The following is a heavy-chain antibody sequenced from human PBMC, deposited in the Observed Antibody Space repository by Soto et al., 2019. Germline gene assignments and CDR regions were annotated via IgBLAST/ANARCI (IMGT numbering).Heavy chain of an antibody. CDR1: GDSVSSNSAA. V-gene: IGHV6-1*01. D-gene: IGHD6-19*01. Sequence: SQTLSLTCAISGDSVSSNSAAWNWIRQSPSRGLEWLGRTYYRSKWYNDYAVSVKSRITINPDTSKNQFSLQLNSVTPEDTAVYYCARVPGIAVAGGWHWFDPWGQGTLVTVSS. J-gene: IGHJ5*02. CDR3: ARVPGIAVAGGWHWFDP. CDR2: TYYRSKWYN.